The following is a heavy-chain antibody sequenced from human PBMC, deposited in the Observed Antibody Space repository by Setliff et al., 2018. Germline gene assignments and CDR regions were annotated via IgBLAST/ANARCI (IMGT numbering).Heavy chain of an antibody. J-gene: IGHJ6*03. CDR1: GFTFSSFW. Sequence: GGSLRLSCAASGFTFSSFWMAWVRQSPGRGLEWVANINQDGSGKYYADSLKGRFTISRDDAKNSLYLQIDSLRDEDTAVYYCARNPYESSDHLPFYYYFMDVWGKGTTVTVSS. CDR2: INQDGSGK. V-gene: IGHV3-7*01. CDR3: ARNPYESSDHLPFYYYFMDV. D-gene: IGHD3-22*01.